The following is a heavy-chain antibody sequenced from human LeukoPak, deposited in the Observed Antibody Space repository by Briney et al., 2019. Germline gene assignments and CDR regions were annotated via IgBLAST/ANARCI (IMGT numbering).Heavy chain of an antibody. D-gene: IGHD3-10*01. Sequence: GGSLRLSCAASGFTFNTYGMHWVRQAPGKGLEWVAFIRFDGSNKYYADSVKGRFTISRDNSKNTLYLQMGSLRAEDTAVYYCAKVSDYYGSGSYFDYWGQGTLVTVSS. CDR2: IRFDGSNK. J-gene: IGHJ4*02. CDR1: GFTFNTYG. V-gene: IGHV3-30*02. CDR3: AKVSDYYGSGSYFDY.